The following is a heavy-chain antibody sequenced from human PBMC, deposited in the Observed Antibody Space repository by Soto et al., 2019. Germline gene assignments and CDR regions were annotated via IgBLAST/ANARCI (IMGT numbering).Heavy chain of an antibody. Sequence: GGSLRLSCAASGFTFSSYSMNWVRQAPGKGLEWVSSISSSSSYIYYADSVKGRFTISRDNAKNSLYLQMNSLRAEDTAVYYCAVPRPGGRSYYGMDVWRQGTTVTVSS. D-gene: IGHD2-15*01. CDR1: GFTFSSYS. V-gene: IGHV3-21*01. CDR2: ISSSSSYI. CDR3: AVPRPGGRSYYGMDV. J-gene: IGHJ6*02.